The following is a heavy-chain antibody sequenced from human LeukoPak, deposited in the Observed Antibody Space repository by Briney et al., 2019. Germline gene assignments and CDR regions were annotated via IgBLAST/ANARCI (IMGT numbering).Heavy chain of an antibody. V-gene: IGHV5-51*01. D-gene: IGHD5-12*01. CDR2: IYPGDSDT. CDR3: ARLPGIVAAIERYFDY. CDR1: GYSFNSYW. J-gene: IGHJ4*02. Sequence: GESLKISCKGSGYSFNSYWIGWVRQMPGKGLEWMGIIYPGDSDTRYSPSFQGQVTISADKSISTAYLQWSSLKASDTAMYYCARLPGIVAAIERYFDYWGQGTLVTVSS.